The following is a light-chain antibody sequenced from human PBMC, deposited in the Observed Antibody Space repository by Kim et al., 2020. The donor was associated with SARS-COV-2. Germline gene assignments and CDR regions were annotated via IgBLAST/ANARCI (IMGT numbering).Light chain of an antibody. J-gene: IGKJ1*01. CDR2: DSS. V-gene: IGKV3-11*01. CDR3: QQRDNWWT. Sequence: SLSPGEKVTLSCRASESVSIYLAWYQQKSGQAPRRLIYDSSNRTTGIPARFSGSGSGTDFTLTISSLEPEDSAVYFCQQRDNWWTFGQGTKVDIK. CDR1: ESVSIY.